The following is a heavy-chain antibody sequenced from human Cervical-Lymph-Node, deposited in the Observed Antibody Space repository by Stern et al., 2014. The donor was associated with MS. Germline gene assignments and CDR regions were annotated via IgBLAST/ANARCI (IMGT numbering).Heavy chain of an antibody. CDR1: GYTFTRYN. D-gene: IGHD2-21*01. Sequence: QVQLVQSGVEVKKPGASVKVSCKASGYTFTRYNLHWVRQAPGQGLEWMGIINPSGGSTTYAQVLKGRVTMTSDTSTSTVYMELSSLRSEDTAVYYCAREGAAAGTYFDFWGQGTLVTVSS. J-gene: IGHJ4*02. CDR3: AREGAAAGTYFDF. V-gene: IGHV1-46*04. CDR2: INPSGGST.